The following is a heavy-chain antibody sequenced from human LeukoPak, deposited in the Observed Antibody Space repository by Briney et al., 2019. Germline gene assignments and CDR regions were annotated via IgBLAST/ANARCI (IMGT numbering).Heavy chain of an antibody. CDR1: GGSFSGYY. V-gene: IGHV4-34*01. J-gene: IGHJ5*02. Sequence: SETLSLTCAVYGGSFSGYYWSWIRQPPGKGLEWMGEINHSGSTNYNPSLKSRVTISVDTSKNQFSLKLSSVTAADTAVYYCARGVKYYDYVWGSYRYWFDPWGQGTLVTVSS. D-gene: IGHD3-16*02. CDR2: INHSGST. CDR3: ARGVKYYDYVWGSYRYWFDP.